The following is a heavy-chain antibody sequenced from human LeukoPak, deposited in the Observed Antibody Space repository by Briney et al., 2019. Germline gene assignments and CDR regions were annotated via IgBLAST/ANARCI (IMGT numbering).Heavy chain of an antibody. J-gene: IGHJ5*02. CDR3: ARAQPAGVGNWFDP. CDR1: GDSVSSNSAA. Sequence: QTLSLTCAISGDSVSSNSAAWNWIRQSPSRGLEWLGRTYYRSKWYNDYAVSVKSRITINPDTSKNQFSLQLNSVTTEDTAVYYCARAQPAGVGNWFDPWGQGTLVTVSS. V-gene: IGHV6-1*01. CDR2: TYYRSKWYN. D-gene: IGHD2-2*01.